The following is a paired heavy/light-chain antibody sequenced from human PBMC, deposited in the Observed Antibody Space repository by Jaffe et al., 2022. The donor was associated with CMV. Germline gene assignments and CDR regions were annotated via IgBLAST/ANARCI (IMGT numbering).Light chain of an antibody. CDR2: GNI. CDR1: SSNIGAGYD. J-gene: IGLJ1*01. Sequence: QSVLTQPPSVSGAPGQRVTISCTGSSSNIGAGYDVHWYQSLPGRAPKLLIYGNINRPSGVPDRFSGSKSGTSASLAITGLQTEDESDYYCQSYDNSLSVSVFGTGTKVTVL. CDR3: QSYDNSLSVSV. V-gene: IGLV1-40*01.
Heavy chain of an antibody. CDR1: GVSISRSSNY. CDR2: IYYSGRT. Sequence: QLQLQESGPRLVKASETLSLTCTVSGVSISRSSNYWGWIRQPPGKGLEWIGSIYYSGRTDYNPSLKSRVTVSVDTSKNQFSLKVTSVTAADTAVYYCARHFLSPGDFYRWFDPWGQGILVTVSS. CDR3: ARHFLSPGDFYRWFDP. V-gene: IGHV4-39*01. J-gene: IGHJ5*02. D-gene: IGHD2-21*02.